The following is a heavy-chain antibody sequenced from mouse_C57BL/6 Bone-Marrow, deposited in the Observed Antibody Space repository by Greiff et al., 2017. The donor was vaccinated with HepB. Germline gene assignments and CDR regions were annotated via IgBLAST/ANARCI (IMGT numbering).Heavy chain of an antibody. V-gene: IGHV5-17*01. CDR2: ISSGSSTI. Sequence: EVKLVESGGGLVKPGGSLKLSCAASGFTFSDYGMHWVRQAPEKGLEWVAYISSGSSTIYYADTVKGRFTISRDNAKNTLFLQMTSLRSEDTAMYYCARRFRTTVVADYAMDYWGQGTSVTVSS. CDR1: GFTFSDYG. D-gene: IGHD1-1*01. J-gene: IGHJ4*01. CDR3: ARRFRTTVVADYAMDY.